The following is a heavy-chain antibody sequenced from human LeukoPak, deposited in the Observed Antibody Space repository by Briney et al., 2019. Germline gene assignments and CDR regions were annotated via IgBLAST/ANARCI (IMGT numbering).Heavy chain of an antibody. CDR2: MNPNSGNT. Sequence: GASVKVSCKASGYTFTSYDINWVRQATGQGLEWMGWMNPNSGNTGYAQKFQGRVTITRNTSISTAYMELSSLRSEDTAVYYCARGRVFHDAFDIWGQGTMVTVSS. CDR1: GYTFTSYD. D-gene: IGHD2-21*01. J-gene: IGHJ3*02. V-gene: IGHV1-8*01. CDR3: ARGRVFHDAFDI.